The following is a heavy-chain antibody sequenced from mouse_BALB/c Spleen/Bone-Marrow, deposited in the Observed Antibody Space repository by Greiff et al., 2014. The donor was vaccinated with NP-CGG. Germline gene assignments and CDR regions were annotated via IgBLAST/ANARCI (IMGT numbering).Heavy chain of an antibody. J-gene: IGHJ1*01. CDR3: ASYCYGRYFDV. Sequence: VQLQQSGAELVKPGASVKLSRTASGFNIKDTYMHWVKQRPEQGLEWIGRIDPANGNTKYDPEFQGKATITADTSSNTAYLQLSSLTSEDTAVYYCASYCYGRYFDVWGAGTTVTVSS. D-gene: IGHD1-1*01. CDR2: IDPANGNT. V-gene: IGHV14-3*02. CDR1: GFNIKDTY.